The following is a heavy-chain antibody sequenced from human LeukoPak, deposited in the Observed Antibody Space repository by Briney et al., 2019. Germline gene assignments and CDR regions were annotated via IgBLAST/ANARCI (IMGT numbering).Heavy chain of an antibody. CDR3: AKDRAAVAGTLLVY. CDR1: GFTVSSNS. J-gene: IGHJ4*02. D-gene: IGHD6-19*01. CDR2: ISYDGSNK. V-gene: IGHV3-30*18. Sequence: HPGGSLRLSCTVSGFTVSSNSMSWVRQAPGKGLEWVAVISYDGSNKYYADSVKGRFTISRDNSKNTLYLQMNSLRAEDTAVYYCAKDRAAVAGTLLVYWGQGTLVTVSS.